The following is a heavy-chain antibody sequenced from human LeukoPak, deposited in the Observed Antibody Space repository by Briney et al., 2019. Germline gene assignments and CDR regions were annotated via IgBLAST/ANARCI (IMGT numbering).Heavy chain of an antibody. D-gene: IGHD6-19*01. J-gene: IGHJ4*02. CDR2: IRNKANGGTA. Sequence: PGRSLRPSCTASGFTFSDYAMSWVRQAPGKGLEWVGFIRNKANGGTADYAASVKGRFTISRDDSKTIAYLQMNSLKTEDTAVYYCSRAYSTGWLGINDYWGQGALVTVSS. CDR1: GFTFSDYA. CDR3: SRAYSTGWLGINDY. V-gene: IGHV3-49*04.